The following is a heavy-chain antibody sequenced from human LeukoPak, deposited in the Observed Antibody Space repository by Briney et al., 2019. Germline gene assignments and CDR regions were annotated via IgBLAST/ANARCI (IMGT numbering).Heavy chain of an antibody. Sequence: SETLSLTCTVSGVSITSYYWNWIRQPPGKGLEWIGYIYYSESTNYYNPSLKSRVTVSVDTSKNQFSLKLTSVTAADTAVYYCARSYDFWSGDSQFDYWGQGALVTVPS. D-gene: IGHD3-3*01. CDR2: IYYSEST. V-gene: IGHV4-59*01. J-gene: IGHJ4*02. CDR1: GVSITSYY. CDR3: ARSYDFWSGDSQFDY.